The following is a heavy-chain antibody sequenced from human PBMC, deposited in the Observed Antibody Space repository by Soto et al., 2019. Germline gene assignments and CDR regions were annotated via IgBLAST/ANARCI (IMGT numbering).Heavy chain of an antibody. D-gene: IGHD2-2*01. CDR3: ARGRPSRMLIVVVPAARGFDY. CDR1: GGSFSGYD. J-gene: IGHJ4*02. V-gene: IGHV4-34*01. CDR2: INHSGST. Sequence: SETLSLTCAVYGGSFSGYDWCWIRLPPGKGQEWIGEINHSGSTNYNPTLKSRVTISVATSKNQFSLKLSSVTAADTAVYYCARGRPSRMLIVVVPAARGFDYWGQGTLVTVS.